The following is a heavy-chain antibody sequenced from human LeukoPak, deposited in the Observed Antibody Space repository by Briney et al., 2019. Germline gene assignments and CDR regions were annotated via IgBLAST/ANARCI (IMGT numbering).Heavy chain of an antibody. CDR2: IHYSGST. CDR3: TRTGSTGGY. D-gene: IGHD1-7*01. CDR1: SGSVSGGNYY. Sequence: PSETLSLTCTVSSGSVSGGNYYCSCIRQSPGKGLEWIGYIHYSGSTVYNPSLKSRVTMSIDTSKNQFSLNLSSATAADTAVYYCTRTGSTGGYWGQGTLVTVSS. J-gene: IGHJ4*02. V-gene: IGHV4-61*01.